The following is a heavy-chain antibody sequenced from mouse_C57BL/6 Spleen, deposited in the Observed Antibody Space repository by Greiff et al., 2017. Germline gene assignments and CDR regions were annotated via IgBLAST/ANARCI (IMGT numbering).Heavy chain of an antibody. V-gene: IGHV1-81*01. Sequence: QVQLQQSGAELARPGASVKLSCKASGYTFTSYGISWVKQRPGQGLEWIGEIYPRCGNTYYNEKFKGKATLTADKSSSTAYMELRSLTSEDSAVYFCAREDDYGYFDVWGTGTTVTVAS. D-gene: IGHD2-3*01. CDR1: GYTFTSYG. CDR2: IYPRCGNT. J-gene: IGHJ1*03. CDR3: AREDDYGYFDV.